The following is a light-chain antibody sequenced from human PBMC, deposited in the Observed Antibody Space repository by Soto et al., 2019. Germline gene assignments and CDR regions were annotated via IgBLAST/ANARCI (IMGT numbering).Light chain of an antibody. CDR1: SSDIGGYDY. CDR3: SSYTSTPTLI. J-gene: IGLJ2*01. Sequence: QSALTQPASVSGSPGQSITISCSGTSSDIGGYDYVSWYQQHPGKAPKLLIYDVNDRPSGVSNRFSGSKSGNTASLTISGLQAEDEADYYCSSYTSTPTLIFGGGTKVTVL. V-gene: IGLV2-14*03. CDR2: DVN.